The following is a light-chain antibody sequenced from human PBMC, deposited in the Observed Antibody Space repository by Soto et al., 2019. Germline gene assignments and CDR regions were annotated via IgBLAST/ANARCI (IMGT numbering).Light chain of an antibody. J-gene: IGKJ4*01. Sequence: MVVTQSPAPLSGSPGERATLSCRASQAVSSNLAWSQQKPGQAPSLLIYGASTRATGTPARFSGSGSGTEFTLTICCPQAEDYAVYFCHQYIRLPLTFGGGTKVEI. V-gene: IGKV3-15*01. CDR1: QAVSSN. CDR3: HQYIRLPLT. CDR2: GAS.